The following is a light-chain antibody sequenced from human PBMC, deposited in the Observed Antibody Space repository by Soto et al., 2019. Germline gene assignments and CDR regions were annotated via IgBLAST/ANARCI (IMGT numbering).Light chain of an antibody. CDR1: QSVSSN. CDR2: GAS. Sequence: IVMTQSPATLSVSPGERATLSCRASQSVSSNLAWYQQKPGQAPRLLIYGASTRATGIPARFSGSGSGTDFTLTISRLEPEDFATYYCQQYGNSPLTFGGGTKVDNK. V-gene: IGKV3-15*01. J-gene: IGKJ4*01. CDR3: QQYGNSPLT.